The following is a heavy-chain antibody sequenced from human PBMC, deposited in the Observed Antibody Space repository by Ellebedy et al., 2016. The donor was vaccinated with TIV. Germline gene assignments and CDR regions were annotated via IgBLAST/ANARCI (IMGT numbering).Heavy chain of an antibody. CDR2: FFWRTSIV. CDR3: VEDGGPGGAEH. V-gene: IGHV3-9*01. Sequence: SLKISXSASGSTCEDNAIHWVRQAPGKGLEWVSGFFWRTSIVDYADSVKGRFTFSRANAKNSLYLQMNSLRPEDTALYYCVEDGGPGGAEHWGQGTLVTVSS. CDR1: GSTCEDNA. J-gene: IGHJ4*02. D-gene: IGHD1-14*01.